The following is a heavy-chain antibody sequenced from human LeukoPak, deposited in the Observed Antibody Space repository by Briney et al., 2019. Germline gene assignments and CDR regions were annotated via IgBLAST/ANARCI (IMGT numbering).Heavy chain of an antibody. D-gene: IGHD6-13*01. Sequence: GGSLRLSCAASGFTFSSYWMSWVRQAPGKGLEWVANIKKDGSEKYYVDSVKGRFTISRDNAKNSLYLQMNSLRAEDTAVYYCAREPTYSSSWYTSCDYWGQGTLVTVSS. J-gene: IGHJ4*02. CDR3: AREPTYSSSWYTSCDY. CDR2: IKKDGSEK. V-gene: IGHV3-7*01. CDR1: GFTFSSYW.